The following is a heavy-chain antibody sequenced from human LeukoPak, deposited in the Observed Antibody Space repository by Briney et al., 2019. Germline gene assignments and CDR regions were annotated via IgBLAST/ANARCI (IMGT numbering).Heavy chain of an antibody. V-gene: IGHV4-4*07. Sequence: SETLSLACSVSGSSISNYYWSWIRQSAGKGLEWIGRMSSSGTTNYNPSLESRVTMSVDTSKNQFSLKLSSVTAADTAVYYCARVIPEAGFDPWGQGTLVTVSS. CDR1: GSSISNYY. CDR3: ARVIPEAGFDP. CDR2: MSSSGTT. D-gene: IGHD1-14*01. J-gene: IGHJ5*02.